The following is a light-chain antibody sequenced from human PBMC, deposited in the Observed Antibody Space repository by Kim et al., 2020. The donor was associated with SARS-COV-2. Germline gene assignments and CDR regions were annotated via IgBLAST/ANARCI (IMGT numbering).Light chain of an antibody. CDR2: GAS. CDR1: QRVNYN. Sequence: LSVSPGERATLSCSASQRVNYNLAWYQQKLGQAPRLLIYGASTRATGIPARFSGSGSGTEFTLTISSLRSEDIAVYYCHQYSNWWTFGQGTKLEI. V-gene: IGKV3-15*01. CDR3: HQYSNWWT. J-gene: IGKJ1*01.